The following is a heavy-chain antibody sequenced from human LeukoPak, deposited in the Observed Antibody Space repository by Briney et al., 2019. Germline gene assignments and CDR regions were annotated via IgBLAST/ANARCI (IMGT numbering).Heavy chain of an antibody. CDR3: ARDVPAYYYDSSGYTDAFDI. D-gene: IGHD3-22*01. J-gene: IGHJ3*02. V-gene: IGHV3-33*08. CDR2: IWYDGSNK. CDR1: GFTFSSYG. Sequence: GGSLRLSCAASGFTFSSYGMHWVRQAPGKGLEWVALIWYDGSNKYYADSVKGRFTISRDNSKNTLYLQMNSLRAEDTAVYYCARDVPAYYYDSSGYTDAFDIWGQGTMVTVSS.